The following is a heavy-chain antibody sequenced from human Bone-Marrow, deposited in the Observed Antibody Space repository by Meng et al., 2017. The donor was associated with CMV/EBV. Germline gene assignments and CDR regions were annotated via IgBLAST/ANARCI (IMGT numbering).Heavy chain of an antibody. CDR1: GYIFTSYG. J-gene: IGHJ4*02. CDR2: ISTDNGDT. CDR3: AAGQYSGHDFDL. D-gene: IGHD5-12*01. Sequence: ASVKVSCKTSGYIFTSYGMSWVRQAPGQGLEWMGWISTDNGDTSYAQKFQGRITMTTDASTSTAYMELRSLRSDDSAVYYCAAGQYSGHDFDLWGQGTLVTVSS. V-gene: IGHV1-18*01.